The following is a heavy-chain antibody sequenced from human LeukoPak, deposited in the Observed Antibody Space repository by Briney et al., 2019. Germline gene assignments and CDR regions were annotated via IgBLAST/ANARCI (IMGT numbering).Heavy chain of an antibody. CDR1: GFTFSSYA. J-gene: IGHJ4*02. Sequence: PGGSLRLSCAASGFTFSSYAMSWVRQAPGKGLEWVSAISGSGGNTYYADSVKGRFTISRDNSKNTLYLQMNSLRAEDTAVYYCAREGRNYYGSGSYFPFWGQGTLVTVSS. D-gene: IGHD3-10*01. V-gene: IGHV3-23*01. CDR2: ISGSGGNT. CDR3: AREGRNYYGSGSYFPF.